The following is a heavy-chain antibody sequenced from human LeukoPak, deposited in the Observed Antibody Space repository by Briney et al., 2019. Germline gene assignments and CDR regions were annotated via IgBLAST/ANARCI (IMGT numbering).Heavy chain of an antibody. CDR2: IYYRSKRTR. CDR3: ARDLSGGCSLDS. D-gene: IGHD6-19*01. CDR1: GDNASSKNSA. V-gene: IGHV6-1*01. Sequence: SQTLSLTCAISGDNASSKNSASNWIRQPPLRGLEWLVWIYYRSKRTREYAVSVRSQIAINPYPSKNLSSLQLTSVTPEDTAVFYCARDLSGGCSLDSWGQGTLVTVS. J-gene: IGHJ4*02.